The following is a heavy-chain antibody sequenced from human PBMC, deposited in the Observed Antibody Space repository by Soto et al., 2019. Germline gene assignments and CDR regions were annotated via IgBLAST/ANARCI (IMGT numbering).Heavy chain of an antibody. J-gene: IGHJ4*02. V-gene: IGHV1-46*03. CDR3: ARRVVPGYYFDY. CDR2: IHPTGGST. Sequence: VQLVQSGADVKKPGASVKVSCKASGYTFTTYFMHWVRQAPGQGLEWMVMIHPTGGSTWYAPKCRGRGTMTSDTSASTDSMDLSNLRSEDTAVYYWARRVVPGYYFDYCLQGSLVNVSS. CDR1: GYTFTTYF. D-gene: IGHD2-15*01.